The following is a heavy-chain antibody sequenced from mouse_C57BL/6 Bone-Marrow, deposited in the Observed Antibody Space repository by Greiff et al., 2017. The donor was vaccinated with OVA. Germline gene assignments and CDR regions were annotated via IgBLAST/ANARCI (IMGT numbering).Heavy chain of an antibody. D-gene: IGHD1-1*01. Sequence: VQLKESGPGLVKPSQSLSLTCSVTGYSITSGYYWNWIRQFPGNKLEWMGYISYDGSNNYNPSLKNRISITRDTSKNQFFLKLNSVTTEDTAIYYCARGATVVEDYWGQGTTLTVSS. J-gene: IGHJ2*01. V-gene: IGHV3-6*01. CDR2: ISYDGSN. CDR1: GYSITSGYY. CDR3: ARGATVVEDY.